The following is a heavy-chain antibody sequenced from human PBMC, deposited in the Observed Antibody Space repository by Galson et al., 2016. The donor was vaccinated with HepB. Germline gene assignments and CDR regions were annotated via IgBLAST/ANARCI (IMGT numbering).Heavy chain of an antibody. J-gene: IGHJ4*02. Sequence: SLRLSCAASGFTVSSNYMSWVRQAPGKGLEWVSVIYSGGTTYYADSVKGRFTISRDSSENTLFLQMNTLRPEDTAVYYCARGVYGDHGWFDYWGQGTLVTVSS. CDR2: IYSGGTT. CDR1: GFTVSSNY. D-gene: IGHD4-17*01. V-gene: IGHV3-66*02. CDR3: ARGVYGDHGWFDY.